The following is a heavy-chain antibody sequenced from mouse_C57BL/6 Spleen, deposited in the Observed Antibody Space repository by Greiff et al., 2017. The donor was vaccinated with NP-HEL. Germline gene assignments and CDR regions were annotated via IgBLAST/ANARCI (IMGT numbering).Heavy chain of an antibody. CDR2: IRNKANNHAT. CDR3: TRLAFITTVVGYFDY. D-gene: IGHD1-1*01. CDR1: GFTFSDAW. V-gene: IGHV6-6*01. J-gene: IGHJ2*01. Sequence: EVMLVESGGGLVQPGGSMKLSCAASGFTFSDAWMDWVRQSPEKGLEWVAEIRNKANNHATYYAESVKGRFTISRDDSKSSVYLQMNSLRAEDTGIYYCTRLAFITTVVGYFDYWGQGTTLTVSS.